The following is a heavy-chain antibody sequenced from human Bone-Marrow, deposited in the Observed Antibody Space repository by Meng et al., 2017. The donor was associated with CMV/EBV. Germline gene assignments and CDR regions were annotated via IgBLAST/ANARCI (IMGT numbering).Heavy chain of an antibody. CDR3: TTDRPVAARHYGMDV. J-gene: IGHJ6*02. D-gene: IGHD6-6*01. Sequence: GESLKISCAASGFTFSSYWMSWVRQAPGKGLEWVGRIKSKTDGGKTDYAAPVKGRFTISRDDSKNTLYLQMNSLKTEDTAVYYCTTDRPVAARHYGMDVWGQGTTVTVSS. CDR2: IKSKTDGGKT. CDR1: GFTFSSYW. V-gene: IGHV3-15*01.